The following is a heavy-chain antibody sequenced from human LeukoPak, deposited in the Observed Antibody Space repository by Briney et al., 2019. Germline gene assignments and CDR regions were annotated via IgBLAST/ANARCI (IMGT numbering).Heavy chain of an antibody. CDR3: ARGRDSGYEKFDY. D-gene: IGHD5-12*01. Sequence: GGSLRLSCAASGFTVSSNYMSWVRQAPGKGLEWVSVLYSGGSTYYADSVKGRFTISRDNSKNTLYLQMNSLRAEDTAVYYCARGRDSGYEKFDYWGQGTLVTVSS. CDR1: GFTVSSNY. J-gene: IGHJ4*02. CDR2: LYSGGST. V-gene: IGHV3-53*01.